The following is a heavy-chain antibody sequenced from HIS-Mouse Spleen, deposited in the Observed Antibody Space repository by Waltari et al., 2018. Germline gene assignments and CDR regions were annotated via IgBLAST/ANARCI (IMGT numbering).Heavy chain of an antibody. J-gene: IGHJ4*02. CDR2: VSYDVISK. D-gene: IGHD6-19*01. V-gene: IGHV3-30*18. Sequence: QVQLVESGGGVVQPGRSLRLSCAASGFTFSSYGMHWVRRAPGRGLEWVAVVSYDVISKYYADSVKGRFTISRDNSKNTLYLQMNSLRAEDTAVYYCAKEDGSGWGRLGYWGQGTLVTVSS. CDR1: GFTFSSYG. CDR3: AKEDGSGWGRLGY.